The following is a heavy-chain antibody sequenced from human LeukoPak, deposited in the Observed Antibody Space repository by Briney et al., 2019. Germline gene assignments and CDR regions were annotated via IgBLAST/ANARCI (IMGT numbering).Heavy chain of an antibody. CDR3: ARDRLAYCGGDCYSGFDY. J-gene: IGHJ4*02. CDR1: GFTFSSYA. Sequence: GGSLRLSCAASGFTFSSYAISWVRQAPGKGLEWVSAISGSGGSTYYADSVKGRFTISRDNAKNSLYLQMNSLRDEDTAVYYCARDRLAYCGGDCYSGFDYWGQGTLVTVSS. V-gene: IGHV3-23*01. D-gene: IGHD2-21*02. CDR2: ISGSGGST.